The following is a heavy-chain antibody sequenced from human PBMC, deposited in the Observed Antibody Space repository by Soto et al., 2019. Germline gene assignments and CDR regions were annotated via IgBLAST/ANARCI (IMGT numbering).Heavy chain of an antibody. CDR3: SRNPYGSGLFDP. CDR2: MTPNSGNT. V-gene: IGHV1-8*01. CDR1: GYNFIDYD. D-gene: IGHD6-19*01. J-gene: IGHJ5*02. Sequence: QVQLVQSGAEVKKPGASVKVSCKASGYNFIDYDINWMRQSTGQGLEWMGWMTPNSGNTGYAQKFQGRVTLTRDTSIGTAYMEVSSLKTEDTAVYYCSRNPYGSGLFDPWGQGTLVTVSS.